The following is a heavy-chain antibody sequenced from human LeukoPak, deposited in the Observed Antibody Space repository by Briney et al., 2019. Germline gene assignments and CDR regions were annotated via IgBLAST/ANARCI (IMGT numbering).Heavy chain of an antibody. Sequence: SETLSLTCAVYGGSFSAYYWSWIRQPPGKGLEWIGEINHSGSTNYNPSHKSRVKISVDTSENQLSLKLSSVTAADTAVYYCARGQSNHDFWSGYRHNWFDPWGQGTLVTVSS. D-gene: IGHD3-3*01. V-gene: IGHV4-34*01. CDR2: INHSGST. J-gene: IGHJ5*02. CDR1: GGSFSAYY. CDR3: ARGQSNHDFWSGYRHNWFDP.